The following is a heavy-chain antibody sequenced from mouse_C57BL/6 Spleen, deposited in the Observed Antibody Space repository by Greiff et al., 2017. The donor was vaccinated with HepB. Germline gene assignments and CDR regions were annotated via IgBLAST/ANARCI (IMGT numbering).Heavy chain of an antibody. V-gene: IGHV5-4*01. CDR3: ARDPGNYSFDD. Sequence: EVMLVESGGGLVKPGGSLKLSCAASGFTFSSYAMSWVRQTPEKRLEWVATISDGGSYTYYPDNVKGRFTISRDNAKNNLYLQMSHLKSEDTAMYYCARDPGNYSFDDWGQGTTLTVSS. CDR2: ISDGGSYT. D-gene: IGHD2-1*01. J-gene: IGHJ2*01. CDR1: GFTFSSYA.